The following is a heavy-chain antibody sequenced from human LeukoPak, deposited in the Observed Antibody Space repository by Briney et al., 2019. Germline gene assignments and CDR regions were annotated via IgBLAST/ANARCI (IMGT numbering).Heavy chain of an antibody. D-gene: IGHD5-24*01. CDR3: ARVGKRDGYNFPWFDP. CDR1: GFTFSSYA. J-gene: IGHJ5*02. V-gene: IGHV3-64*01. CDR2: ISSNGGST. Sequence: GGSLRLSCAASGFTFSSYAMHWVRQAPGKGLEYVSAISSNGGSTYYANSVKGRFTISRDNSKNTLYLQMGSLRAEDMAVYYCARVGKRDGYNFPWFDPWGQGTLVTVSS.